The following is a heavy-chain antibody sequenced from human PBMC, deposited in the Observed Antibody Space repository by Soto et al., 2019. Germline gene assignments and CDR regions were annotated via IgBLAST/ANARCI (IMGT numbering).Heavy chain of an antibody. D-gene: IGHD1-26*01. CDR3: AKDIDTTARVGYFDS. CDR2: ISFDGSYR. Sequence: PGGSLRLSCAASAFTFSSYAMHWVRQAPGKGLEWVAVISFDGSYRNHTDSLKGRFTISRDNSQNTLFLQMSSLRPEGTAVYYCAKDIDTTARVGYFDSWGQGTLVTVSS. V-gene: IGHV3-30*18. J-gene: IGHJ4*02. CDR1: AFTFSSYA.